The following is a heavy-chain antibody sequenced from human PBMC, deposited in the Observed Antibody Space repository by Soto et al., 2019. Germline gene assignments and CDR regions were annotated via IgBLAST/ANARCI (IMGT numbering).Heavy chain of an antibody. CDR1: GFTFSSYA. Sequence: EVQLLESGGGLVQPGGSLRLSCAASGFTFSSYAMSWVRQAPGKGLEWVSAISGSGGSTYYAASVKGRFTISRDNSKNTLYLQMNSLRAEDTAVYYCAKVSEDIVVVVAATDYWGQGTLVTVSS. V-gene: IGHV3-23*01. CDR2: ISGSGGST. CDR3: AKVSEDIVVVVAATDY. J-gene: IGHJ4*02. D-gene: IGHD2-15*01.